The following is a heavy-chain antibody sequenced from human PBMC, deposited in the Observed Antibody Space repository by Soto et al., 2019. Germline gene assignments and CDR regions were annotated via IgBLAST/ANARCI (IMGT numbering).Heavy chain of an antibody. CDR2: IYHSGST. CDR1: GYSISSGYS. CDR3: ARASGTTVTTNFDY. V-gene: IGHV4-38-2*01. J-gene: IGHJ4*02. D-gene: IGHD4-17*01. Sequence: KPSETLSLTCAVSGYSISSGYSWGWIRQPPGKGLEWIGSIYHSGSTYYNPSLKSRVTISVDTSKNQFSLKVSSVTAADTAVYYCARASGTTVTTNFDYWGQGTLVTVSS.